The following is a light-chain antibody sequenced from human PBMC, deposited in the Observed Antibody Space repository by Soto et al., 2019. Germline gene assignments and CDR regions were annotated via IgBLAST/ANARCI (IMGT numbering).Light chain of an antibody. Sequence: QSVLTQPPSVSGAPGQRVTISCTGSSSNIGAGYDVHWYQQLPVTAPRVLIYGNRNRPSGVPDRISGSKSGTSASLAITGLQAEDEGDYYCQSYDSTLSPRYGFGNGTKETV. V-gene: IGLV1-40*01. CDR1: SSNIGAGYD. CDR3: QSYDSTLSPRYG. CDR2: GNR. J-gene: IGLJ1*01.